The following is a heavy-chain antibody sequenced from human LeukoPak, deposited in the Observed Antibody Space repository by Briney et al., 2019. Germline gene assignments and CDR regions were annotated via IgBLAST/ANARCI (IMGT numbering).Heavy chain of an antibody. CDR1: GFTFSSYS. Sequence: GGSLRLSCAASGFTFSSYSMNWVRQAPGKGLEWVSSISSSSSYIYYADSVKGRFTISRDNAKNSLYLQMNSLRAEDTAVYYCARDHPSQWLGYDAFDIWGQGTMVTVSS. CDR3: ARDHPSQWLGYDAFDI. CDR2: ISSSSSYI. D-gene: IGHD6-19*01. J-gene: IGHJ3*02. V-gene: IGHV3-21*01.